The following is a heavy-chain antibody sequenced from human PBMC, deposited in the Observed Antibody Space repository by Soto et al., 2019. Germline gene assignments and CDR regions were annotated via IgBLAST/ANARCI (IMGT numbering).Heavy chain of an antibody. J-gene: IGHJ4*02. D-gene: IGHD4-17*01. Sequence: GASLKVSCKASGGTFSSYAISWLRQAPGQGLEWMGGIIPIFGTANYAQKFQGRVTITADESTSTAYMELSSLRSEDTAVYYCARDHYGDYVYWGQGTLVTVSS. V-gene: IGHV1-69*13. CDR1: GGTFSSYA. CDR2: IIPIFGTA. CDR3: ARDHYGDYVY.